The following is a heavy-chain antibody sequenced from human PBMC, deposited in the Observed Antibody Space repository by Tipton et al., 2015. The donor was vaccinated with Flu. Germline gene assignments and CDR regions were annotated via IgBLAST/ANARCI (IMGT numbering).Heavy chain of an antibody. Sequence: TLSLTCAVSGDSISSSYLWGWIRQPPGKGLEWIGNINYSGSTYYTPSLKSRVTISVDRSKNQFSLKLSSVTAADTAVYYCARRPSGAVVAYYFEYWGQGTLVTVSS. CDR3: ARRPSGAVVAYYFEY. D-gene: IGHD2-15*01. CDR2: INYSGST. V-gene: IGHV4-38-2*01. J-gene: IGHJ4*02. CDR1: GDSISSSYL.